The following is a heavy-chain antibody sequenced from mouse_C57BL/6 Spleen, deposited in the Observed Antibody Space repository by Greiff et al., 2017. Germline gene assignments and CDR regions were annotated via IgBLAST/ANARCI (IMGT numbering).Heavy chain of an antibody. CDR3: ARGSNYLPSWFAY. D-gene: IGHD2-5*01. J-gene: IGHJ3*01. Sequence: VQLQQPGAELVRPGTSVKLSCKASGYTFTSYWMHWVKQRPGQGLEWIGVIDPSDSYTNYNQKFKGKATLTVDTSSSTAYMQLSSLTSEDSAVYYCARGSNYLPSWFAYWGQGTLVTVSA. CDR2: IDPSDSYT. CDR1: GYTFTSYW. V-gene: IGHV1-59*01.